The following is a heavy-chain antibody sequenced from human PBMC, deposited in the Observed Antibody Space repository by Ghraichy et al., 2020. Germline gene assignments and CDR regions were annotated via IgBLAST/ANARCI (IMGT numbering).Heavy chain of an antibody. D-gene: IGHD3-22*01. CDR1: GGSISSSSYY. V-gene: IGHV4-39*01. J-gene: IGHJ4*02. Sequence: SETLSLTCTVSGGSISSSSYYWGWIRQPPGKGLEWIGSIYYSGSTYYNPSLKSRVTISVDTSKNQFSLKLSSVTAADTAVYYCARYYDSSGRDYWGQGTLVTVSS. CDR3: ARYYDSSGRDY. CDR2: IYYSGST.